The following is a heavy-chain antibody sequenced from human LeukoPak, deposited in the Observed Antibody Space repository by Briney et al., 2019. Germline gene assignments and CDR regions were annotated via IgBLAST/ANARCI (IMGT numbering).Heavy chain of an antibody. Sequence: GGSLRLSCAASGFTFSNYAMSWVRQAPGKGLEWVSAISGSGLRTYYADSVKGRFTISRDISKNTLYLQMDSLRAEDTAVYYCAKARVSMIVVVAFDIWGQGTMVTVSS. J-gene: IGHJ3*02. D-gene: IGHD3-22*01. V-gene: IGHV3-23*01. CDR2: ISGSGLRT. CDR1: GFTFSNYA. CDR3: AKARVSMIVVVAFDI.